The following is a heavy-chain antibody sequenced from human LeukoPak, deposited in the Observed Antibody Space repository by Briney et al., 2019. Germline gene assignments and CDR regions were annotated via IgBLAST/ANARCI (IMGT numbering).Heavy chain of an antibody. CDR2: MNPNSGNS. CDR1: GYTFTNYD. J-gene: IGHJ4*02. Sequence: ASVKVSRKASGYTFTNYDINRVRQATGQGLEWMGYMNPNSGNSAYAQKFQGRVTITTDASISTAYMELSGLRSEDTALYYCAREGLDYWGQGTLVTVSS. CDR3: AREGLDY. V-gene: IGHV1-8*03.